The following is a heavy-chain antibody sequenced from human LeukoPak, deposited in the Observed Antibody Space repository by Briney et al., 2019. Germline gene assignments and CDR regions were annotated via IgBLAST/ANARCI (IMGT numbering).Heavy chain of an antibody. CDR2: IYHTGSA. J-gene: IGHJ3*02. D-gene: IGHD3-22*01. CDR1: GYSFTRGHY. V-gene: IGHV4-38-2*02. CDR3: ARDNRDDYYDSSGFFRAFDI. Sequence: SETLSLTCSVSGYSFTRGHYWGWIRQPPGKGLEWIANIYHTGSAHYNPSLKSRVTISVDTSKNQFSLKLSSVTAADTAVYYCARDNRDDYYDSSGFFRAFDIWGQGTMVTVSS.